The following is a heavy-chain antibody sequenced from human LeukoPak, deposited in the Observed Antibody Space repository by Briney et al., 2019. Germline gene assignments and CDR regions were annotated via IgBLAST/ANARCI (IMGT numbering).Heavy chain of an antibody. D-gene: IGHD3-16*02. Sequence: GGSLRLSCAVSGFTFSSYAMRWVRQAPGKGLEWVSGISGSGGSTYYADSVKGRFSLSRDNSKNTLSLQMNSLRAEDTAVYYCAKGRLRLAKLSSFDYWGQGTLVTVSS. J-gene: IGHJ4*02. V-gene: IGHV3-23*01. CDR2: ISGSGGST. CDR3: AKGRLRLAKLSSFDY. CDR1: GFTFSSYA.